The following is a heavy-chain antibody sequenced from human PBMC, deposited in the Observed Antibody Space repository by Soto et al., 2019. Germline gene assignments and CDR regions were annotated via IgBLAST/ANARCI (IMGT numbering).Heavy chain of an antibody. D-gene: IGHD5-12*01. V-gene: IGHV1-18*01. J-gene: IGHJ4*02. CDR1: GYSFTTYG. Sequence: QVHLVQSGAEMKKPGASVKVSCKTSGYSFTTYGITWVRQAPGQGLEWMGWISVHSGSTQSVQKLQGRVTMTTDTSTSTAYMELRSLRSDDTAVYYCARERQGRYEYWGQGTLVTVSS. CDR3: ARERQGRYEY. CDR2: ISVHSGST.